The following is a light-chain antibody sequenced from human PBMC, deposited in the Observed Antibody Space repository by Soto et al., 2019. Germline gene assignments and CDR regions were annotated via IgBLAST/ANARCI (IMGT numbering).Light chain of an antibody. J-gene: IGKJ2*01. CDR1: QSVSNSY. Sequence: EIVLTQSPATLSLSPGERASLSCRASQSVSNSYLAWYQQKPGQAPRLLIFGASNRATGIPDRFSGSGSGTDFTLTISRLEPEDFAVYYCQQYCTSPPTFGQGTKLEIK. V-gene: IGKV3-20*01. CDR2: GAS. CDR3: QQYCTSPPT.